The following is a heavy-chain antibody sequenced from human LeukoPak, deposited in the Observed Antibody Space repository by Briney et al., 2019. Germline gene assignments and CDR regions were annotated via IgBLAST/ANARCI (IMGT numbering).Heavy chain of an antibody. V-gene: IGHV3-48*03. D-gene: IGHD6-19*01. J-gene: IGHJ4*02. Sequence: GGSLRLSCAASGFTFSSYEMNWVRQAPGKGLEWVSYISSSGSTIYYADSVKGRFTISRDNAKNSLYLQMNSLRADDTAVYYCARVRYSSGWYGGAYFDYWGQGTLVTVSS. CDR2: ISSSGSTI. CDR1: GFTFSSYE. CDR3: ARVRYSSGWYGGAYFDY.